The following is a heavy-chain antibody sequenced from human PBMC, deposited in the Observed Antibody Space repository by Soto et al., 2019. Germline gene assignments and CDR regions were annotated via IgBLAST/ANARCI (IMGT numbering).Heavy chain of an antibody. J-gene: IGHJ4*02. CDR3: ASLSSSPTPYYFDY. CDR2: INHSGST. D-gene: IGHD6-13*01. CDR1: GGSFSGYY. V-gene: IGHV4-34*01. Sequence: QVQLQQWGAGLLKPSETLSLTCAVYGGSFSGYYWSWIRQPPGKGLEWIGEINHSGSTNYNPSLKSRVNISVDTSKNQFSLKLSSVTAADTAVYYCASLSSSPTPYYFDYWGQGTLVTVSS.